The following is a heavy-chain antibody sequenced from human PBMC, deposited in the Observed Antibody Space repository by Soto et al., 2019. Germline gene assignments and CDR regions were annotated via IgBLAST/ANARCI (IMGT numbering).Heavy chain of an antibody. CDR1: GFTFSSYA. CDR2: ISGSGGST. CDR3: AKDVALPPSNSLPLDY. Sequence: GGSLRLSCAASGFTFSSYAMSWVRQAPGKGLEWVSAISGSGGSTYYADSVKGRFTISRDNSKNTLYLQMNSLRAEDTAVYYCAKDVALPPSNSLPLDYWGQGTLVTVSS. D-gene: IGHD2-15*01. J-gene: IGHJ4*02. V-gene: IGHV3-23*01.